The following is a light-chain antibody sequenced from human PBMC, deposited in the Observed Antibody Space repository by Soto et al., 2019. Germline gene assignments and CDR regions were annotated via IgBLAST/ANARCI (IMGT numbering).Light chain of an antibody. Sequence: QSALTQPPSASGSPGQSVTISCTGTSSDVGGYNYVSWYQQHPGNAPKLMIYEVSKRPSGVPDRFSGSKSGNTASLTVSGLQAEDEADYYCSSYAGSNSFVVFGGGTKLTVL. V-gene: IGLV2-8*01. CDR3: SSYAGSNSFVV. CDR2: EVS. CDR1: SSDVGGYNY. J-gene: IGLJ2*01.